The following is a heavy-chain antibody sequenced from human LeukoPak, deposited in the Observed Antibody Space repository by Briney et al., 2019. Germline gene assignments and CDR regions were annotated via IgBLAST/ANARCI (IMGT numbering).Heavy chain of an antibody. D-gene: IGHD5-12*01. V-gene: IGHV3-21*01. CDR2: ISSSSSYI. J-gene: IGHJ6*03. CDR3: ARDREYAYSGYDSYYYYYMDV. Sequence: PGGSLRLSCAASGFTFSSYSMNWVRQAPGKGLEWVSSISSSSSYIYYADSVKGRFTISRDNAKNSLYLQMNSLRAEDTAVYYCARDREYAYSGYDSYYYYYMDVWGKGTTVTISS. CDR1: GFTFSSYS.